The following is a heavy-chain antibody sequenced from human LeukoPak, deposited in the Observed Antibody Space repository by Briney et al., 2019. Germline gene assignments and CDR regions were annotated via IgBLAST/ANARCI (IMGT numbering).Heavy chain of an antibody. V-gene: IGHV3-23*01. J-gene: IGHJ3*02. D-gene: IGHD4-17*01. Sequence: GGSLRLSCAASGFTFSSYAMSWVRQALGKGLEWVSAISGSGGSTYYADSVKGRFTISRDNSKNTLYLQMNSLRAEDTAVYYCAKDSPYGDYVLVIFDIWGQGTMVTVSS. CDR3: AKDSPYGDYVLVIFDI. CDR2: ISGSGGST. CDR1: GFTFSSYA.